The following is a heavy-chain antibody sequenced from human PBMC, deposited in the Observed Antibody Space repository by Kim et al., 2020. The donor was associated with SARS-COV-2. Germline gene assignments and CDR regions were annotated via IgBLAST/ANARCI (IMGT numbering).Heavy chain of an antibody. J-gene: IGHJ3*02. D-gene: IGHD3-22*01. CDR3: AKDPSSGYYYNAFDI. V-gene: IGHV3-23*01. Sequence: DSVQCRCTISRDNSKSTRYLQMNRLRAEDTAVYYCAKDPSSGYYYNAFDIWGQGTMVTVSS.